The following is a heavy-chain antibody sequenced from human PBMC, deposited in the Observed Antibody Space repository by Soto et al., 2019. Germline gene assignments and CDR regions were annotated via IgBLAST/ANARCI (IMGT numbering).Heavy chain of an antibody. J-gene: IGHJ4*02. CDR1: GFTFSNYW. CDR3: ARDPDSFDY. CDR2: INLDGSEK. V-gene: IGHV3-7*03. Sequence: EVQVLESGGNLVQPGGSLRLSCAASGFTFSNYWMSWVRQAPGKGLEWVANINLDGSEKYYVDSVKGRFSISRDNAKNSLSLQMNSLRAEDTAVYYCARDPDSFDYWGQGTLVTVSA.